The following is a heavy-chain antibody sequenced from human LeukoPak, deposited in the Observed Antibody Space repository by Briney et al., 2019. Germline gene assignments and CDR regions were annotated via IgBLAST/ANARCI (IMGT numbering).Heavy chain of an antibody. J-gene: IGHJ4*02. CDR1: GFTFDDYA. CDR3: AKALCGGGSCYYFDY. Sequence: GRSLRLSCAASGFTFDDYAIHWVRQAPGQGLEWVSGISWNSGSIGYADSVKGRFTISRDNAKNSLYLQMNSLRAEDTALYYCAKALCGGGSCYYFDYWGQGTLVTVSS. D-gene: IGHD2-15*01. V-gene: IGHV3-9*01. CDR2: ISWNSGSI.